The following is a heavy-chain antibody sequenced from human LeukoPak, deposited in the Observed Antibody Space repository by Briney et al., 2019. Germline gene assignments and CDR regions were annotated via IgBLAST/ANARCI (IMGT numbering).Heavy chain of an antibody. CDR1: GFTFSSYW. Sequence: PGGSLRLSCAASGFTFSSYWMNWARQAPGKGLEWVASINHNGNVSFYVDSVKGRFTISRDNAKNSLYLQMSHLRAEDTAAYFCARGGGLDAWGQGATVTVSS. V-gene: IGHV3-7*03. CDR2: INHNGNVS. CDR3: ARGGGLDA. J-gene: IGHJ6*02.